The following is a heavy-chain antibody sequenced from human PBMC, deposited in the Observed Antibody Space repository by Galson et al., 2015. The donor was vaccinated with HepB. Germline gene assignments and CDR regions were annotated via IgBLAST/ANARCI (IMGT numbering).Heavy chain of an antibody. V-gene: IGHV6-1*01. CDR2: TYYRSKWYN. Sequence: CAISGDSVSSNNAARNWIRQSPSRGLEWLGSTYYRSKWYNDYAVSVKSRITINPDTSKNQFSLQLNSVTPEDTAVYYCARARIVGATRWLDPWGQGTLVTVSS. D-gene: IGHD1-26*01. CDR3: ARARIVGATRWLDP. J-gene: IGHJ5*02. CDR1: GDSVSSNNAA.